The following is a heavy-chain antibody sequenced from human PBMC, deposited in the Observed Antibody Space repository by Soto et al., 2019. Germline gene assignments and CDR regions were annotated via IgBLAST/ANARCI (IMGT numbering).Heavy chain of an antibody. V-gene: IGHV4-59*12. J-gene: IGHJ4*02. CDR1: DGSIGRYY. D-gene: IGHD3-22*01. Sequence: LSLTCTVSDGSIGRYYWSWIRQPPGKGLEWIGYIYYGGSTNYNPSLKSRVTISVDTSKNQFSLRLSSVTAADTAVYYCARDPHYYGSSAHHFDYWGQGILVTVSS. CDR3: ARDPHYYGSSAHHFDY. CDR2: IYYGGST.